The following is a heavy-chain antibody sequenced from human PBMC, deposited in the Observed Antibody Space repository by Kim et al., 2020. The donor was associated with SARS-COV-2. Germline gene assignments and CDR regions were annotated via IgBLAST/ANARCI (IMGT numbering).Heavy chain of an antibody. V-gene: IGHV1-2*06. Sequence: ASVKVSCKASGYTFTDYYIHWVRQAPGQGLEWMGRISPNSGGTNYAQKFQGRVTLTRDTSISTAYMELTRLISDETAMYYCARAQFDILSGYAPPAYWGQGTLVTVSS. CDR3: ARAQFDILSGYAPPAY. J-gene: IGHJ4*02. D-gene: IGHD3-9*01. CDR2: ISPNSGGT. CDR1: GYTFTDYY.